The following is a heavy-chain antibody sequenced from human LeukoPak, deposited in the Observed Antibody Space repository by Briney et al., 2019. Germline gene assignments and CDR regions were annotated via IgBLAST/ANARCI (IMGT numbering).Heavy chain of an antibody. CDR3: GVSSSSRKGSFDY. D-gene: IGHD2-2*01. CDR1: GGSFSGYY. Sequence: SETLSLTCAVYGGSFSGYYWRWIRQPPGKGLEWIGEINHSGSTNYNPSLKSRVTISVDTSKNQFSLKLSSVTAADTAVYYCGVSSSSRKGSFDYWGQGTLVTVSS. V-gene: IGHV4-34*01. J-gene: IGHJ4*02. CDR2: INHSGST.